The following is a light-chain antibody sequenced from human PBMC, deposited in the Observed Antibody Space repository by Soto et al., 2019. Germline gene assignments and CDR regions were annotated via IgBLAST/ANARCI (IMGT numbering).Light chain of an antibody. Sequence: QCALTQPASVSGSPGRSITISCTGTSSDVGGFNSVSWYQLYPGKAPKLIIYGVSNRPSGVSQRFSGSKSGNTASLTISGLRAEDEAEYYCSSYSDTTTRVFGTGTKLTVL. CDR2: GVS. CDR1: SSDVGGFNS. V-gene: IGLV2-14*03. CDR3: SSYSDTTTRV. J-gene: IGLJ1*01.